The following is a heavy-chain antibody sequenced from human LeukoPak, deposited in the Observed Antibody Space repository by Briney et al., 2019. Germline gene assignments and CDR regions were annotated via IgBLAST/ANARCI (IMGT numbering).Heavy chain of an antibody. CDR3: ARDQYYYDSSGYRFDY. D-gene: IGHD3-22*01. Sequence: SETLSLTCTVSGYSISSGNYWGWIRQPPGKGLEWIGNIYHGGSTHYNPSLKSRVTISVDTSKNHFSLKLSSVTAADTAVYFCARDQYYYDSSGYRFDYWGQGTLVTVSS. J-gene: IGHJ4*02. V-gene: IGHV4-38-2*02. CDR2: IYHGGST. CDR1: GYSISSGNY.